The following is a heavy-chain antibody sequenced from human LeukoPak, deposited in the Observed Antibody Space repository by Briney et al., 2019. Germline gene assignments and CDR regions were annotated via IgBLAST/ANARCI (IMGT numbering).Heavy chain of an antibody. CDR1: GYTFTSYD. D-gene: IGHD6-13*01. CDR2: INPNSGGT. Sequence: ASVKVSCKASGYTFTSYDINWVRQATGQGLEWMGWINPNSGGTNYAQKFQGRVTMTRDTSISTAYMELSRLRSDDTAVYYCARDSSSWYYFQHWGQGTLVTVSS. V-gene: IGHV1-2*02. J-gene: IGHJ1*01. CDR3: ARDSSSWYYFQH.